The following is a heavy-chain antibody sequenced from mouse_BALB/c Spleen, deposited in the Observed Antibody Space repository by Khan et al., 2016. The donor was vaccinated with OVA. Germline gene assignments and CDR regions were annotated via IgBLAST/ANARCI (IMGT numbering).Heavy chain of an antibody. CDR1: GYTFTDYY. J-gene: IGHJ1*01. CDR3: GRGLFGV. V-gene: IGHV1-26*01. CDR2: INPNNGDT. Sequence: VQLQQSGPELVKPGASVKMSCKASGYTFTDYYMKWMKQSHGKSLEWIGDINPNNGDTFYNQKFKGKATLTVDKSSSTAYMQLNSLSSEDSAVYYCGRGLFGVWGAGTTVTVSS.